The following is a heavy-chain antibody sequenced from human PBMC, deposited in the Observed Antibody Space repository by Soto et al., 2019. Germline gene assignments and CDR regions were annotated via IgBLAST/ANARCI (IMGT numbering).Heavy chain of an antibody. CDR2: IDWDDDK. CDR1: GFSFSTSAVG. Sequence: SGPTLVNPTQTLTLTCTFSGFSFSTSAVGVSWIRQPPGKALEWLARIDWDDDKYYSTSLKTRLTISKDTSKNQVVLTMTNMDPVDTATYYCARDSVALYYYYYGMDVWGQGTTVTVSS. D-gene: IGHD2-21*01. J-gene: IGHJ6*02. CDR3: ARDSVALYYYYYGMDV. V-gene: IGHV2-70*11.